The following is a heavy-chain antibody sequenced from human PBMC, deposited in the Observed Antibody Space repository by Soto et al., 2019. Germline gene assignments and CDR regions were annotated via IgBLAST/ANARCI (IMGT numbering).Heavy chain of an antibody. CDR2: ISSSSSYI. V-gene: IGHV3-21*01. J-gene: IGHJ6*02. CDR3: ARAIAVAGTLYYYYYGMDV. Sequence: GGSLRLSCAASGFTFSSYSMNWVRQAPGKGLEWVSSISSSSSYIYYADSVKGRFTISRDNAKNSLYLQMNSLRAEDTAVYYCARAIAVAGTLYYYYYGMDVWGQGTTVTVSS. D-gene: IGHD6-19*01. CDR1: GFTFSSYS.